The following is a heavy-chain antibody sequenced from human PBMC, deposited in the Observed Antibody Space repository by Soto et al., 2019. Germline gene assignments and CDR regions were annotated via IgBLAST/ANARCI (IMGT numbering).Heavy chain of an antibody. CDR1: GFTFSDFY. J-gene: IGHJ4*02. D-gene: IGHD2-8*01. Sequence: QVQLVESGGGLVKPGGSLRLSCAASGFTFSDFYMSWIRQAPGKGLEWISYISSSGTTTYYTDSVKGRFTISRDNAKNSLYLQMNTRRDEDTAVYYCARIRGGGGYALIYWGQGTLVTVSS. CDR2: ISSSGTTT. V-gene: IGHV3-11*01. CDR3: ARIRGGGGYALIY.